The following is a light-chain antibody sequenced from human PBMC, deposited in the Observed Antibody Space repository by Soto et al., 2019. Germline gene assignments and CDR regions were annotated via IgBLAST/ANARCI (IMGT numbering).Light chain of an antibody. CDR2: GAA. CDR1: ESISNN. CDR3: QQYSNWPGT. V-gene: IGKV3-15*01. Sequence: EVVMTQSPATLSVSPGERATLSCRAGESISNNLAWYQQKPGQAPRLLIYGAATRAAGIPARFSGRGSGTEFTLTISSLQSEDFGVYYCQQYSNWPGTFGQGTKVDIK. J-gene: IGKJ1*01.